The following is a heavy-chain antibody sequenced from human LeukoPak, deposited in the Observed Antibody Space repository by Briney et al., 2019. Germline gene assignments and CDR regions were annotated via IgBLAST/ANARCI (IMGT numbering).Heavy chain of an antibody. V-gene: IGHV3-7*01. CDR1: GFTFSSYW. CDR2: IKEDGSEK. J-gene: IGHJ4*02. CDR3: ASKRRSGSYSDY. Sequence: GGSLRLSCAASGFTFSSYWMSWVRQAPGKGLEWVANIKEDGSEKYYVDSVKGRFTISRDNAKNSLYLQMNSLRAEDTAVYYCASKRRSGSYSDYWGQGTLVTVSS. D-gene: IGHD1-26*01.